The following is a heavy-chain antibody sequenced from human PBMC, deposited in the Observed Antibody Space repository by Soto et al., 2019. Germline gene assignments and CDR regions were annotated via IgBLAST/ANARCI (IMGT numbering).Heavy chain of an antibody. Sequence: SETLSLSCAVSGGSISSYYWTWIRQPPGKGLEWIGYIYYSGSTNYNPSLKSRVTISVDTSKNQFSLKLSSVTAADTAVYYCARESRDGYNYDYWGQGTLVTVSS. CDR1: GGSISSYY. D-gene: IGHD5-12*01. CDR3: ARESRDGYNYDY. J-gene: IGHJ4*02. V-gene: IGHV4-59*01. CDR2: IYYSGST.